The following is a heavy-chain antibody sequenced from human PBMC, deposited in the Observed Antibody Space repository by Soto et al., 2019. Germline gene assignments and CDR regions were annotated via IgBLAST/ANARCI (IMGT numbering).Heavy chain of an antibody. V-gene: IGHV4-30-4*01. J-gene: IGHJ4*02. CDR1: GGSISSGDYY. CDR3: ARAQGSGFLVS. Sequence: QVQLQESGPGLVKPSQTLSLTCTVSGGSISSGDYYWSWIRQPPGKGLEWIGYIYYSGSTYYNPSLKSRVSITVDTSKNQCSLKLSSVTAADTAVYYCARAQGSGFLVSWGQGTLVTVSS. D-gene: IGHD3-10*01. CDR2: IYYSGST.